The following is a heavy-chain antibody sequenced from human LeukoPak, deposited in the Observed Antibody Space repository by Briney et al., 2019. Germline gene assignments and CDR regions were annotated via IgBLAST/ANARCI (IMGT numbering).Heavy chain of an antibody. CDR2: INHSGST. Sequence: SETLSLTCAVYGGSFSGYYWSWIRQPPGKGLEWIGEINHSGSTYYNPSLKSRVTISVDTSKNQFSLKLSSVTAADTAVYYCARPGGVPLYFDYWGQGTLVTVSS. CDR3: ARPGGVPLYFDY. J-gene: IGHJ4*02. V-gene: IGHV4-34*01. CDR1: GGSFSGYY. D-gene: IGHD2-8*01.